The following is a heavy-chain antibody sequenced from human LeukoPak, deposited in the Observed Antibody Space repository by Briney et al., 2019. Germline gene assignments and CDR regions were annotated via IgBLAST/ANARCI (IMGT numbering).Heavy chain of an antibody. CDR3: VRALGSSSADY. V-gene: IGHV3-7*01. D-gene: IGHD6-6*01. J-gene: IGHJ4*02. Sequence: GGSLRLSCAASGFTFTNYWMSWVRQAPGKGLEWVANIKQDGSEKYYVDSVEGRFTISRDNAKNSLSLQINSLRGEDTAVYYCVRALGSSSADYWGQGTLVTVSS. CDR2: IKQDGSEK. CDR1: GFTFTNYW.